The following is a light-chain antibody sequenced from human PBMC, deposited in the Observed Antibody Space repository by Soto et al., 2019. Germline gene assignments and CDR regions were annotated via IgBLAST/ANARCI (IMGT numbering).Light chain of an antibody. J-gene: IGLJ1*01. Sequence: QALLAQPSSLSGAPGQSITLSCPGTSSDVGGYNYVSWYQQHPGKAPKLMIYDVSNRPSGVSNRFSGSKSGNTASLTISGLQAEDEADYYCSSYTGSSTVFGTGTKVTVL. CDR1: SSDVGGYNY. CDR3: SSYTGSSTV. CDR2: DVS. V-gene: IGLV2-14*01.